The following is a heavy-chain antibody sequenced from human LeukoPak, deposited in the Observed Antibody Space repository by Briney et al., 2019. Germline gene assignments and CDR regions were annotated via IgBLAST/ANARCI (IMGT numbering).Heavy chain of an antibody. D-gene: IGHD6-13*01. J-gene: IGHJ5*02. Sequence: SETLSLTCTVSGGSISSYYWSWIRQPPGKGLEWIGYIYYSGSPNYTPSLKSRVTISVDTSKNQFSLKLSSVTAADTAVYYCARDFRSIPPAWSRLAAAGTGWFDPWGQGTLVTVSS. CDR3: ARDFRSIPPAWSRLAAAGTGWFDP. V-gene: IGHV4-59*12. CDR1: GGSISSYY. CDR2: IYYSGSP.